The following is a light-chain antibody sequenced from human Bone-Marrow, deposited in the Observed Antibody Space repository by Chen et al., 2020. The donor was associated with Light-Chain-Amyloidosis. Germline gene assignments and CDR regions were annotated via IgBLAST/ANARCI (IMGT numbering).Light chain of an antibody. J-gene: IGLJ3*02. CDR1: SGSIATNY. CDR2: EDD. Sequence: NFMLTQPHPVSESPGTTVITSRTRSSGSIATNYVQWYQQRPGSSPTTVIYEDDQRPSGVPDRFSGSIDRSSNSASLTISGLKTEDEADYYCQSYQGSSQGVFGGGTKLTVL. CDR3: QSYQGSSQGV. V-gene: IGLV6-57*01.